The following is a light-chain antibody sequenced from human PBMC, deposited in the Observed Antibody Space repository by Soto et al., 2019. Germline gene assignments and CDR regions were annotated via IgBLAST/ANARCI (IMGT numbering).Light chain of an antibody. CDR2: GVS. CDR1: QSVSGTY. Sequence: EVVLTQSPGTLSLSPGERGTLSCRASQSVSGTYLAWYQQKPGQSPRLLIYGVSRRATGIPDRFSGSGSGTEFALTISRLDPEDFAVYYCHQYGNSPYTFGRGTKLEIK. CDR3: HQYGNSPYT. J-gene: IGKJ2*01. V-gene: IGKV3-20*01.